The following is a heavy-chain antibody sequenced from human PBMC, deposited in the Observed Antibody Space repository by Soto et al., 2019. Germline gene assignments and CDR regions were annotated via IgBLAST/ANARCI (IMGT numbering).Heavy chain of an antibody. CDR3: TTRSMLTPPWYFDY. CDR2: IKSKTDGGTT. Sequence: GGSLRLSCAASGCTFSNAWMSWVRQAPGKGLEWVGRIKSKTDGGTTDYAAPVKGRFTISRDDSKNTLYLQMNSLKTEDTAVYYCTTRSMLTPPWYFDYWGQGTLVTVSS. V-gene: IGHV3-15*01. CDR1: GCTFSNAW. D-gene: IGHD3-16*01. J-gene: IGHJ4*02.